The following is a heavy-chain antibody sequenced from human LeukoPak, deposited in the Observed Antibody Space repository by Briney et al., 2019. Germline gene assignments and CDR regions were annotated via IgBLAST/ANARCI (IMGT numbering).Heavy chain of an antibody. J-gene: IGHJ4*02. D-gene: IGHD3-3*01. Sequence: ASVKVSCKASGHTFTSYGISWVRQAPGQGLEWMGWISPYVGNTNYAQKFQGRVTMTTDTSTSTAYMELRSLRSDDTAVYYCARDATETYYDFWRGYYTWFDYWGQGTLVTVSS. CDR3: ARDATETYYDFWRGYYTWFDY. CDR1: GHTFTSYG. CDR2: ISPYVGNT. V-gene: IGHV1-18*01.